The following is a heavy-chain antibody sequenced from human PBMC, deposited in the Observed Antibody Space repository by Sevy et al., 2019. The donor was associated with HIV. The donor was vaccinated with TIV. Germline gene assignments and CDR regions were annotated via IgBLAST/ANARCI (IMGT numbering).Heavy chain of an antibody. Sequence: GGSLRLSCAASGFAFSTYAMHWVRQAPGKGLEWVAMIWYDGSSKDYAESVKGRFAISRDNSQNTAFLQMNSLRAEDTGVYYCATNMVHAGAYDSYFNFWGQGSLVTVSS. J-gene: IGHJ4*02. CDR3: ATNMVHAGAYDSYFNF. V-gene: IGHV3-33*08. CDR1: GFAFSTYA. CDR2: IWYDGSSK. D-gene: IGHD3-10*01.